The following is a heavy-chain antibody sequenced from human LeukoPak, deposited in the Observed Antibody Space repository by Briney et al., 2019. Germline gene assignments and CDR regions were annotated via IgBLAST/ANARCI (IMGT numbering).Heavy chain of an antibody. Sequence: GGSLRLSCATSGFSFGSYWMSWVRQAPGKGLEWVANIKQDESEKYYVDSVKGRFTISRDNAKKSLYLQMNSLRAEDTAVYYCTRDLDYSSWNYGMDVWGQGTTVIVSS. V-gene: IGHV3-7*01. CDR2: IKQDESEK. CDR3: TRDLDYSSWNYGMDV. D-gene: IGHD6-13*01. J-gene: IGHJ6*02. CDR1: GFSFGSYW.